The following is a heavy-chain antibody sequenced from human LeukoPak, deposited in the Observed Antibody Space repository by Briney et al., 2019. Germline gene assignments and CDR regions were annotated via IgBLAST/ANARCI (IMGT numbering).Heavy chain of an antibody. CDR2: INPNSGGT. CDR3: ARGDWRDGYNYYYFDY. J-gene: IGHJ4*02. D-gene: IGHD5-24*01. Sequence: ASVKVSCKASGYTFTGYYMHWVRQAPGQGLEWMGWINPNSGGTNYAQKFQGRVTMTRDTPISTAYMELSRLRSDDTAVYYCARGDWRDGYNYYYFDYWGQGTLVTVSS. V-gene: IGHV1-2*02. CDR1: GYTFTGYY.